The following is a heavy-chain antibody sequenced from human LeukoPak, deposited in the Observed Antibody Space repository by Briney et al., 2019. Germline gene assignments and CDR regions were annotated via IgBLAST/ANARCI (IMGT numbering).Heavy chain of an antibody. Sequence: ASVKVSCKASGYTFTDYYIHWVRQAPGQGLEWVGWINPKNGDTNYEQRFQGWVTVTRDTSISTAYMELNRLTSHDTAVYCCARDNWNGPYFDYWGQGTLVTVSS. CDR1: GYTFTDYY. D-gene: IGHD1-20*01. CDR2: INPKNGDT. V-gene: IGHV1-2*04. J-gene: IGHJ4*02. CDR3: ARDNWNGPYFDY.